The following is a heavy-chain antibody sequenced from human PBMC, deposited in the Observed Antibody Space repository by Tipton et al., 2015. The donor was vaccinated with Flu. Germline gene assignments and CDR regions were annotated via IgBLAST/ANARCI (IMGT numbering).Heavy chain of an antibody. D-gene: IGHD4-11*01. CDR1: GGSIGSFY. J-gene: IGHJ5*02. CDR2: IYNNAYT. V-gene: IGHV4-4*09. Sequence: LRLSCTVSGGSIGSFYWNWIRQPPGKGLEWIGYIYNNAYTKYNPSLKSRVTISVDTSRNRFSLKVKSVTAADTAIYYCARRDYSNYVSQPKNWFDHWGQGTLVTVSS. CDR3: ARRDYSNYVSQPKNWFDH.